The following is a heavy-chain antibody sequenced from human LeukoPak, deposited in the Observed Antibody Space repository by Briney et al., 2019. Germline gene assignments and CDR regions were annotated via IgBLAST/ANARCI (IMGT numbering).Heavy chain of an antibody. CDR1: GASINSDTYY. V-gene: IGHV4-39*07. CDR3: ARYQTGTMFAV. J-gene: IGHJ4*02. D-gene: IGHD1/OR15-1a*01. CDR2: HSHSGSA. Sequence: SETLSLTCTVSGASINSDTYYWGWIRQPPGKGLEWIGTHSHSGSAYYNPSLRSRITMSLDTSEDQLSLKLYSVTAADTAIYYCARYQTGTMFAVWGQGTLVTISS.